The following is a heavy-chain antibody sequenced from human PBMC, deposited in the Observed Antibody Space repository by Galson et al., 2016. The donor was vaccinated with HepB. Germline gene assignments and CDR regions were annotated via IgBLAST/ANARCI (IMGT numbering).Heavy chain of an antibody. CDR2: MNSNSGHT. J-gene: IGHJ4*02. CDR3: ARGQDGDNYLRNS. Sequence: SVKVSCKASGYAFTSYGISWVRQATGQGLEWMGWMNSNSGHTGYAQKFQGRVTMTWNTTTSTAYMELSSLRSDDTAVYYCARGQDGDNYLRNSWGQGTLVTVSS. V-gene: IGHV1-8*02. CDR1: GYAFTSYG. D-gene: IGHD5-24*01.